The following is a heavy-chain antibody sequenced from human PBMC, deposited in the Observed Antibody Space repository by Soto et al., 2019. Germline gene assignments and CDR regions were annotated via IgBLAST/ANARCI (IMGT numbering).Heavy chain of an antibody. J-gene: IGHJ6*02. CDR1: GYTFTSYA. Sequence: QVQLVQSGSELKKPGASVKVSCKASGYTFTSYAMNWVRQAPGQGLEWMGWINTNTGNPTYAQGFTGRLVFSLDTSVSTAYLQICSLKAEDTAVYYCARDRSRYCSGGSCYLDGYYYGMDVWGQGTTVTVSS. V-gene: IGHV7-4-1*01. CDR3: ARDRSRYCSGGSCYLDGYYYGMDV. CDR2: INTNTGNP. D-gene: IGHD2-15*01.